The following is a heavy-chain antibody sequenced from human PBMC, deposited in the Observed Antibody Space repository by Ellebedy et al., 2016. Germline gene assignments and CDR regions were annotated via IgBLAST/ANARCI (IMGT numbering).Heavy chain of an antibody. D-gene: IGHD5-12*01. CDR2: ISYDGSNK. Sequence: GESLKISCAASGFTFSSYSMHWVRQAPGKGLEWVTVISYDGSNKYYADSVKGRFTISRDNFKNTLYLQMNSLRAEDTAVYYCTTGYSGYDLDYWGQGTLVTVSS. V-gene: IGHV3-30-3*01. CDR3: TTGYSGYDLDY. J-gene: IGHJ4*02. CDR1: GFTFSSYS.